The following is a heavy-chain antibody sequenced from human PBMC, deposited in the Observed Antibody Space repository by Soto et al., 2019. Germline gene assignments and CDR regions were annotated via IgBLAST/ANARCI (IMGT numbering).Heavy chain of an antibody. J-gene: IGHJ4*02. CDR2: IYSGGST. V-gene: IGHV3-53*01. Sequence: GSLRLSCAASGFTVSSNYMSWVRQAPGKGLEWVSVIYSGGSTFYADSVKGRFTISRDNSKNMVYLQMNRMRAEDTAVYYCAREWPHLDCWGQGTQVTVSS. CDR3: AREWPHLDC. CDR1: GFTVSSNY.